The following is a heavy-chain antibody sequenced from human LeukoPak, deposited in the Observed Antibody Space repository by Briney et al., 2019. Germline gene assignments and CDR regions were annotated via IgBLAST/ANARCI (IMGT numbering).Heavy chain of an antibody. J-gene: IGHJ4*02. D-gene: IGHD3-10*01. Sequence: GGSLRLSCAASGFTFSSYWMHWVRQALGKGLVWVSRINTDGSSTSYADSVKGRFTISRDNAKNTLYLQMNSLRAEDTAVYYCASYYYGSGSQLNYWGQGTLVTVSS. V-gene: IGHV3-74*01. CDR1: GFTFSSYW. CDR2: INTDGSST. CDR3: ASYYYGSGSQLNY.